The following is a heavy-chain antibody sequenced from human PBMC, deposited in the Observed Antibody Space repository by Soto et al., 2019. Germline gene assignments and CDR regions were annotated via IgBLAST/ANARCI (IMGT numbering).Heavy chain of an antibody. CDR1: GYTFTSYD. J-gene: IGHJ4*02. Sequence: GASVKVSCKASGYTFTSYDINWVRQATGQGLEWMGWMNANSGNTGYAQKFQGRVTMTTDTSTSTAYMELRSLRSDDTAVYYCARGNGLTGGYWGQGTLVTSPQ. V-gene: IGHV1-8*01. CDR3: ARGNGLTGGY. D-gene: IGHD3-22*01. CDR2: MNANSGNT.